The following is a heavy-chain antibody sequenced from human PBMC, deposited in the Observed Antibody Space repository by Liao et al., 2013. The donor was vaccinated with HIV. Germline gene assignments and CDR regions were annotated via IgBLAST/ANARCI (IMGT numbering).Heavy chain of an antibody. Sequence: QVQLQESGPGLVKPSQTLSLTCTVSGGSISSGDYYWSWIRQPPGKGLEWIGYIYYSGSTYYNPSLKSRVTISVDTSKNQFSLKLSSVTAADTAVYYCARGVSSYYRVPNYFDYWGQGTLVTVSS. CDR3: ARGVSSYYRVPNYFDY. CDR2: IYYSGST. D-gene: IGHD3-10*01. V-gene: IGHV4-30-4*08. J-gene: IGHJ4*02. CDR1: GGSISSGDYY.